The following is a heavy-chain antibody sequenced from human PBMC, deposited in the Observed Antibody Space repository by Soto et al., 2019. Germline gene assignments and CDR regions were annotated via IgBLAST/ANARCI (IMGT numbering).Heavy chain of an antibody. CDR3: ARHDLAVRTVPAAIWFDP. V-gene: IGHV4-39*01. CDR2: IYYSGCT. D-gene: IGHD2-2*01. J-gene: IGHJ5*02. CDR1: GGSISSSSYY. Sequence: SETLSLTCTVSGGSISSSSYYWGWIRQPPGKGLEWIGSIYYSGCTYYNPSLKSRVTISVDTSKNQFSLKLSSVTAADTALYYCARHDLAVRTVPAAIWFDPWGQGTLVTVSS.